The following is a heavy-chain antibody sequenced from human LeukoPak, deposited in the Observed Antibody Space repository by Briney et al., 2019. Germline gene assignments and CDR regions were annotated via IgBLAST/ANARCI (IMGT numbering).Heavy chain of an antibody. CDR2: IHTNGDI. Sequence: KPSETLSLTCIVSGDSIRSYYWNWIRQAPGKALEWIGHIHTNGDIAYNFSLKSRVTISMDTSKNQFSLKLSSVTAADTAVYYCAGLSKNSGSDRWGQGTLVTVSS. CDR3: AGLSKNSGSDR. V-gene: IGHV4-4*08. D-gene: IGHD1-26*01. J-gene: IGHJ5*02. CDR1: GDSIRSYY.